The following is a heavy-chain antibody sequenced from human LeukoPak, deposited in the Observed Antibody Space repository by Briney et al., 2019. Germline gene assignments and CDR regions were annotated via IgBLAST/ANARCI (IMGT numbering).Heavy chain of an antibody. CDR3: ARWGATGCGDY. Sequence: GGSLRLSCVASGFTFSTHGMIWVRQAPGKGLEWVSYISDSSSTIYYADSVKGRLTISRDYAKNVLYLQMNSLRAEDTAVYYCARWGATGCGDYWGQGTLVTVSS. CDR1: GFTFSTHG. CDR2: ISDSSSTI. V-gene: IGHV3-48*03. J-gene: IGHJ4*02. D-gene: IGHD3-9*01.